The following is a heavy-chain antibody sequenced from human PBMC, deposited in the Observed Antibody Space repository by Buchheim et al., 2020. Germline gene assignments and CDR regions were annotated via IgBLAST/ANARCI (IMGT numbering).Heavy chain of an antibody. CDR2: IYYSGIT. V-gene: IGHV4-61*08. CDR1: SGSVTSGVYY. J-gene: IGHJ4*02. Sequence: QVQLQESGPGLVKPSETLSLTCSVSSGSVTSGVYYWRWIRQPPGKGLEWIGYIYYSGITYYNSSLKSRVTMSLDTSKNQFSLKLNSVTAADTALYYCARIFSGDYALDCWGQGIL. D-gene: IGHD1-26*01. CDR3: ARIFSGDYALDC.